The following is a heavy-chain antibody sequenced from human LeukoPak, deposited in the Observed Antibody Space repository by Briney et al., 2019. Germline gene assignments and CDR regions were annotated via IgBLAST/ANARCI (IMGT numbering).Heavy chain of an antibody. Sequence: SETLSLTCTVSGDSISSGYYWGWIRQPPGKGLEWIGSIYHSGSTYYNSSLKSRVTISVDTSKNQFSLKLSSVIAADTAVYYCARDGMATVVTPNYWGQGTLVTVSS. J-gene: IGHJ4*02. D-gene: IGHD4-23*01. CDR2: IYHSGST. V-gene: IGHV4-38-2*02. CDR1: GDSISSGYY. CDR3: ARDGMATVVTPNY.